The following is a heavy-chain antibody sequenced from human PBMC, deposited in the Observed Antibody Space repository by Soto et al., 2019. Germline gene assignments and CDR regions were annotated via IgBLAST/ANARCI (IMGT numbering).Heavy chain of an antibody. V-gene: IGHV1-69*06. CDR1: GGTFSSYA. CDR2: IIPIFGTA. CDR3: ATRGRYSSCPDGY. J-gene: IGHJ4*02. D-gene: IGHD6-13*01. Sequence: QVQLVQSGAEVKKPGASVKVSCKASGGTFSSYAISWVRQAPGQRSAWMGGIIPIFGTANYAQKCQGRVTITADKSTSTAYMELSSLRSEDTAVYYCATRGRYSSCPDGYWGQGTLVTVS.